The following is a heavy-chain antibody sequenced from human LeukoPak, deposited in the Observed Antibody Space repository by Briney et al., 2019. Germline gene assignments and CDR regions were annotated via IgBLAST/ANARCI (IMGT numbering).Heavy chain of an antibody. CDR1: GFTFSNYW. CDR2: IYSGGTT. D-gene: IGHD2-2*01. V-gene: IGHV3-66*01. Sequence: GGSLRLSCAASGFTFSNYWMHWVRQTPGKGLEWVSFIYSGGTTYYADSVKGRFTISRDNSKNTLYLQMNSLRAEDTAAYYCARVLKYDAFDIWGQGTMVTVSS. CDR3: ARVLKYDAFDI. J-gene: IGHJ3*02.